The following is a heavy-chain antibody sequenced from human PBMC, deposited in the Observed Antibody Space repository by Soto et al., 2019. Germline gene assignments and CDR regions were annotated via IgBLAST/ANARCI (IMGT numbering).Heavy chain of an antibody. J-gene: IGHJ3*02. CDR2: MNPNSGNT. Sequence: ASVKVSCKASGYTFTSYDINWVRQATGQGLEWMGWMNPNSGNTGYAQKFQGRVTMTRNTSISTAYMELSSLRSEDTAVYYGARVPVYYDILTGYDRDAFDIGGQETMVTVSS. CDR3: ARVPVYYDILTGYDRDAFDI. D-gene: IGHD3-9*01. V-gene: IGHV1-8*01. CDR1: GYTFTSYD.